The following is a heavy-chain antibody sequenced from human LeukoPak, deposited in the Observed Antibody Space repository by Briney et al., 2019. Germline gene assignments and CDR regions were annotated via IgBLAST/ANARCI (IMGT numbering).Heavy chain of an antibody. J-gene: IGHJ3*02. V-gene: IGHV1-46*01. Sequence: ASVKVSCMASGNTCSSYFIHWVRQAPGHGLEWMGIISPSGGTTSYAQEFQGRVTMTRDTSTSTVYMELSSLRSEDTAVYYCGRVTLYAFDIWGHGTMVTVSS. CDR1: GNTCSSYF. CDR3: GRVTLYAFDI. D-gene: IGHD4-23*01. CDR2: ISPSGGTT.